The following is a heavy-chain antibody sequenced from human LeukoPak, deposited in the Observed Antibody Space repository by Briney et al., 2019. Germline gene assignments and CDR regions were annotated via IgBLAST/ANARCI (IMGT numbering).Heavy chain of an antibody. CDR2: INPDGRTA. CDR1: GFTFSDHW. J-gene: IGHJ5*02. V-gene: IGHV3-74*01. D-gene: IGHD1-7*01. Sequence: SGGSLRLSCAASGFTFSDHWMYWVRQGPGKRLLSVSRINPDGRTAHYADSVTGRFTISRDNARNTVYLQMNSLRAEDTGVYYCARATAFQFMGTYISWGLGVLVTVSS. CDR3: ARATAFQFMGTYIS.